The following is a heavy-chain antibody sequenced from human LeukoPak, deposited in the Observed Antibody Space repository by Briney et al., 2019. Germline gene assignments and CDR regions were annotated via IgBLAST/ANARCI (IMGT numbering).Heavy chain of an antibody. CDR2: ISAYNGNT. CDR1: GYTFTSYG. CDR3: ARDPNLWYSSSWYFDY. V-gene: IGHV1-18*04. Sequence: EASVKVSCKASGYTFTSYGISWVRQAPGQGLEWMGWISAYNGNTDYARKLQGRVTMTTDTSTSTAYMELRSLRSDDTAVYYCARDPNLWYSSSWYFDYWGQGTLVTVSS. D-gene: IGHD6-13*01. J-gene: IGHJ4*02.